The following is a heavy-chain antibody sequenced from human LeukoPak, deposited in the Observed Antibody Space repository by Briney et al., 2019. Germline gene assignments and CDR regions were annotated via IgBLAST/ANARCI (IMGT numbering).Heavy chain of an antibody. CDR3: ARGPPNWGYDY. J-gene: IGHJ4*02. V-gene: IGHV1-8*01. CDR2: MSPNSGDT. Sequence: ASVKVSCKASGYTFTSYDFNWVRQATGQRPEWMGWMSPNSGDTDYAQKFQDRVTMTRNTSISTAYMELSSLRSDDTAVYYCARGPPNWGYDYWGPGTLVTVSS. CDR1: GYTFTSYD. D-gene: IGHD7-27*01.